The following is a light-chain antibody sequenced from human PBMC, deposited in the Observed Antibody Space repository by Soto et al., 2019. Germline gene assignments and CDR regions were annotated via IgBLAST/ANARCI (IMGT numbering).Light chain of an antibody. J-gene: IGLJ1*01. CDR1: SSDVGTYNY. V-gene: IGLV2-14*03. Sequence: QSALTQPASVTGSPGQSITISCTGSSSDVGTYNYVSWYQHHPGKAPTLVIHDVTHRPSGVSNRFSGSKSGNTASLTISGLQAEDEADYYCCLFTSSNTLYVFGSGTKLTVL. CDR3: CLFTSSNTLYV. CDR2: DVT.